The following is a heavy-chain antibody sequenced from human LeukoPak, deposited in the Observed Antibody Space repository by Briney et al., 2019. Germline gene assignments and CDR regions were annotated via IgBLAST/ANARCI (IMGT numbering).Heavy chain of an antibody. CDR1: GFTFSRYA. D-gene: IGHD5-18*01. J-gene: IGHJ4*02. CDR2: ISGSGGST. V-gene: IGHV3-23*01. CDR3: AKDPLYSYGSKHYFDY. Sequence: PGGSLRLSCAASGFTFSRYAMTWVRQAPGKGLEWVSAISGSGGSTHYADSVKGRFTISRDNSKNTLYLQMNSLRAEDTAIYYCAKDPLYSYGSKHYFDYWGQGTLVTVSS.